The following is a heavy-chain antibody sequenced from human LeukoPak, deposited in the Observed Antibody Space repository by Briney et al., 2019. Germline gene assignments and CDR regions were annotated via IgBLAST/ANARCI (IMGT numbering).Heavy chain of an antibody. Sequence: PSETLSLTCTVSGGSISSYYWSWIRQPPGKGLEWIGYIYYSGSTNYNPSLKSRVTISVDTSKNQFSLKLSSVTAADTAVYYCARVLAGYSSSWDYYYYYMDVWGKGTTVTISS. V-gene: IGHV4-59*01. D-gene: IGHD6-13*01. J-gene: IGHJ6*03. CDR2: IYYSGST. CDR3: ARVLAGYSSSWDYYYYYMDV. CDR1: GGSISSYY.